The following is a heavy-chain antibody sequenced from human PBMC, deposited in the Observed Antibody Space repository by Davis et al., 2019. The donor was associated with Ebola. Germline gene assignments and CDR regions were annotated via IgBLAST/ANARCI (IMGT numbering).Heavy chain of an antibody. CDR2: ISGSSTYI. V-gene: IGHV3-21*01. Sequence: GESLKISCEASGFTFSSHSINWVRQAPGKGLEWVSSISGSSTYIYYADSVKGRFTISRDNAKNSLYLQMNSLRAEDTAVYYCAREMATTYFDYWGQGTLVTVSS. CDR1: GFTFSSHS. CDR3: AREMATTYFDY. D-gene: IGHD5-24*01. J-gene: IGHJ4*02.